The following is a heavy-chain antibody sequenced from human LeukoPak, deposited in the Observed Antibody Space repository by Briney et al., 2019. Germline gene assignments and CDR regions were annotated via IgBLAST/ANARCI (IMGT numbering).Heavy chain of an antibody. J-gene: IGHJ6*03. V-gene: IGHV5-51*01. CDR2: IYPGDPDT. D-gene: IGHD3-9*01. CDR3: ARSYFDWSRYYYMDV. CDR1: GYSFTSYW. Sequence: GESLKISCKGSGYSFTSYWIGWVRQMPGKGLEWMGIIYPGDPDTRYSPSFQGQVTISADKSISTAYLQWSSLKASDTAMYYCARSYFDWSRYYYMDVWGKGTTVTVSS.